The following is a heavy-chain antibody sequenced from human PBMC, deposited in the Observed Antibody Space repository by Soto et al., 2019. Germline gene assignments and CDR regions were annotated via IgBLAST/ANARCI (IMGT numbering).Heavy chain of an antibody. J-gene: IGHJ5*02. CDR1: GYTFTGYY. CDR2: INPNSGGT. CDR3: ARSGYDFWSGYHQPISELNNWFDP. D-gene: IGHD3-3*01. Sequence: ASVKVSCKASGYTFTGYYMHWVRQAPGQGLEWMGWINPNSGGTNYAQKFQGRVTMTRDTSISTAYMELSRLRSDDTAVYYCARSGYDFWSGYHQPISELNNWFDPWGQGTLVTVSS. V-gene: IGHV1-2*02.